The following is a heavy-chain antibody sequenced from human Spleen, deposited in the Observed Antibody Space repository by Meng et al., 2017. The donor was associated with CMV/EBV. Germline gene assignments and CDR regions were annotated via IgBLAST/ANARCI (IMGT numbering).Heavy chain of an antibody. CDR1: GGSISSYY. J-gene: IGHJ6*02. V-gene: IGHV4-59*01. CDR2: IYYSGST. Sequence: SETLSLTCTVSGGSISSYYWSWIRQPPGKGLEWIGYIYYSGSTNYNPSLKSRVTISVDTSKNQFSLKLSSVTAPDTAVYYCAGGVGVYDFWVGPSFERGMDVWGQGTTVTVSS. D-gene: IGHD3-3*01. CDR3: AGGVGVYDFWVGPSFERGMDV.